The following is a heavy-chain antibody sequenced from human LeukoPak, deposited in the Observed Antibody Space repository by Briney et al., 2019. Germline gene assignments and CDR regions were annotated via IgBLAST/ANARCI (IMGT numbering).Heavy chain of an antibody. V-gene: IGHV3-30*02. J-gene: IGHJ5*01. CDR1: VFPFTSSA. CDR3: AKYVGVTSLFYFFDS. D-gene: IGHD2-21*02. Sequence: QPGGSLRLSCAASVFPFTSSAVHWVRQAPGKGLEWVAAIGYDGSNKYYIDSVKGRFTISRDNSKNTLYLQMFSLTPEYTVVYFCAKYVGVTSLFYFFDSCGAGTLVTVSS. CDR2: IGYDGSNK.